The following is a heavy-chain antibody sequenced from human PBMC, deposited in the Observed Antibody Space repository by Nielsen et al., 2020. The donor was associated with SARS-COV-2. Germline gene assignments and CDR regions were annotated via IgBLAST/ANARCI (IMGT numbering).Heavy chain of an antibody. CDR2: ISHDGSNK. CDR1: GFTFSSYG. V-gene: IGHV3-30*18. Sequence: GESLKISCAASGFTFSSYGMHWVRQAPGKGLEWVAVISHDGSNKYYADSVKGRFTISGDSSKNTLYLQMNSLRAEDTAVYYCAKDLYDWNYGIDYWGQGTLVTVSS. J-gene: IGHJ4*02. D-gene: IGHD1-7*01. CDR3: AKDLYDWNYGIDY.